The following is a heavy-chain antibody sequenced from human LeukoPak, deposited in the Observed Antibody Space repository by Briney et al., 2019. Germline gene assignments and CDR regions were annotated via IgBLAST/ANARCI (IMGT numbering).Heavy chain of an antibody. CDR3: ARDTRHSSGGGSISFYYYGMDV. CDR2: IIPIFGTA. J-gene: IGHJ6*02. Sequence: GASVKVSCKASGYTFTTHGISWVRQAPGQGLEWMGGIIPIFGTANYAQKFQGRVTITADESTSTAYMELSSLRSEDTAVYYCARDTRHSSGGGSISFYYYGMDVWGQGTTVTVSS. CDR1: GYTFTTHG. D-gene: IGHD6-19*01. V-gene: IGHV1-69*13.